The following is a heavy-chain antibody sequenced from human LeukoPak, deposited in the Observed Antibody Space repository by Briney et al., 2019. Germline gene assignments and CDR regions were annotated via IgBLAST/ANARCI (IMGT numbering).Heavy chain of an antibody. CDR1: GGSFSSYY. Sequence: PSETLSLTCTVSGGSFSSYYWSWIRQPPGKGLEWIGYIYYSGSTNYNPSLKSRVTISVDTSKNQFSLKLSSVTAADTAVYYCARARGYSYGYAPAPLDYWGQGTLVTVSS. CDR2: IYYSGST. J-gene: IGHJ4*02. D-gene: IGHD5-18*01. V-gene: IGHV4-59*01. CDR3: ARARGYSYGYAPAPLDY.